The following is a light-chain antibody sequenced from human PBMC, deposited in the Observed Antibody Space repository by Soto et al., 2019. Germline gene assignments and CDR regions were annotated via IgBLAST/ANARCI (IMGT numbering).Light chain of an antibody. Sequence: EIVMTQSPATLSVSPGERATLSCRASQSVSRSLAWYQHKPGQAPRLLIYGASIRATGIPARFSGSGSGTEFTLTISSLQSEDFAAYDCQQYSNRYTFGQGTKLEIK. V-gene: IGKV3D-15*01. CDR3: QQYSNRYT. J-gene: IGKJ2*01. CDR2: GAS. CDR1: QSVSRS.